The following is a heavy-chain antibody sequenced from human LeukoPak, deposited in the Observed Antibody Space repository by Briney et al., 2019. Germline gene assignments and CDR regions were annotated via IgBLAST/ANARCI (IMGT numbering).Heavy chain of an antibody. J-gene: IGHJ3*02. CDR1: GGSISSGDYY. Sequence: SETLSLTCTVSGGSISSGDYYWSWIRQPPGKGLEWIGYIYYSGSTYYNPSLKSRVTISVDTSKNQFSLKLSSVTAADTAVYYCARDPIGGTQAFDIWGQGTMVTVSS. CDR3: ARDPIGGTQAFDI. V-gene: IGHV4-30-4*01. D-gene: IGHD4-23*01. CDR2: IYYSGST.